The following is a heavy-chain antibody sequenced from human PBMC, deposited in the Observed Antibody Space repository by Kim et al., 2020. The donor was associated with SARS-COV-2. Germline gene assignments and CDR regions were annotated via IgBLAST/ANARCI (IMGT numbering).Heavy chain of an antibody. CDR3: AKDRNYNDSSGYLYYFDY. D-gene: IGHD3-22*01. J-gene: IGHJ4*02. Sequence: GGSLRLSCAASGFTFSSYAMSWVRQAPGKGLEWVSAISGSGGSTYYADSVKGRFTISRDNSKNTLYLQMNSLRAEDTAVYYCAKDRNYNDSSGYLYYFDYWGQGTLVTVSS. V-gene: IGHV3-23*01. CDR2: ISGSGGST. CDR1: GFTFSSYA.